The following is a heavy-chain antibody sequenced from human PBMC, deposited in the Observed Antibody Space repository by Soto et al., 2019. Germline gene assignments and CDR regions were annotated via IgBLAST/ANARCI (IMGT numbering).Heavy chain of an antibody. CDR3: EKDLGPPSGSYPDS. D-gene: IGHD1-26*01. Sequence: QEQLVESGGGVVQPGRSLRLSCAASGFTFSSYGMHWVRQAPRKGLEWVSVISNDGSHTHYADSVKGRFTISRDNSKNTVYLQMNTLSPDDTAVYYCEKDLGPPSGSYPDSWGPGTLVTVSS. CDR2: ISNDGSHT. J-gene: IGHJ4*02. V-gene: IGHV3-30*18. CDR1: GFTFSSYG.